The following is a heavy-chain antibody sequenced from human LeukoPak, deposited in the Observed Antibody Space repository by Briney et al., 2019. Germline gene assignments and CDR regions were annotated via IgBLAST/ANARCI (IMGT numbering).Heavy chain of an antibody. CDR3: VRVGGTGHFDG. CDR2: IHYSGST. D-gene: IGHD1-1*01. V-gene: IGHV4-59*01. Sequence: PSETLSLTCSVSGGSISSYYWTCIRQFPGQGLEWIGYIHYSGSTNHNPSLRSRVTMSVDTSRNQFSLKLSSVTAADTAVYFCVRVGGTGHFDGWGQGTLVTVSS. CDR1: GGSISSYY. J-gene: IGHJ4*02.